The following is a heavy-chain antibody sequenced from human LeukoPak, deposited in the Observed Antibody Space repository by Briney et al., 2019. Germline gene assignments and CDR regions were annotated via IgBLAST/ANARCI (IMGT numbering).Heavy chain of an antibody. Sequence: SEALSLACTVSGGSISSGGYSWSWIRQHPGKGLEWIGYIYYSGSTYYNPSLKSRVTRSVDTSKNQFSLKLSSVTAADTAVYYSARVPSSGYWPDAFDIWGQGTMVTVSS. D-gene: IGHD3-22*01. CDR1: GGSISSGGYS. V-gene: IGHV4-31*03. CDR2: IYYSGST. J-gene: IGHJ3*02. CDR3: ARVPSSGYWPDAFDI.